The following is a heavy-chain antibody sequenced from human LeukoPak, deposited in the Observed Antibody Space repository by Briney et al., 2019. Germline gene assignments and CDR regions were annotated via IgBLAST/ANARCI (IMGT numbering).Heavy chain of an antibody. CDR2: IYYSGST. CDR3: ARLDIVVVVAATGVFDI. V-gene: IGHV4-39*01. D-gene: IGHD2-15*01. CDR1: GGSISSSSYY. Sequence: SETLSLTCTVSGGSISSSSYYWGWIRQPPGKGLEWIGSIYYSGSTYYNPSLKSRVTISVDTSKNQFSLKLSSVTAADTAVYYCARLDIVVVVAATGVFDIWGQGTMVTVSS. J-gene: IGHJ3*02.